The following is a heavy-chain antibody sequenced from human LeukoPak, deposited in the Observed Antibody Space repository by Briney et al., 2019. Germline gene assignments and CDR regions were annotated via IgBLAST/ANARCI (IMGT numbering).Heavy chain of an antibody. J-gene: IGHJ4*02. CDR3: AKRVRYSSSWYYFDY. Sequence: QPGGSLRLSCAASGFTFSSYAMSWVRQAPGKGLEWVSAISGSGGSTYYADSVKGRFTISRENPKNTLYLQMNSLRAEDTAVYYCAKRVRYSSSWYYFDYWGQGTLVTVSS. V-gene: IGHV3-23*01. CDR2: ISGSGGST. CDR1: GFTFSSYA. D-gene: IGHD6-13*01.